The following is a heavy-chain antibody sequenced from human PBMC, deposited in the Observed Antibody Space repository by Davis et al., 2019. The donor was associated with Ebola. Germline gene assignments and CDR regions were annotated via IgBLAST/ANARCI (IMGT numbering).Heavy chain of an antibody. D-gene: IGHD1-26*01. Sequence: SETLSLTCTVSGYSISSGYYWGWIRQSPGKGLEWIGTIYHSGSTYYNPSFKSRVTISVDTSKNQFSLKLSSVTAADTAVYYCARGVVGSTTIYYYGMDVWGQGTTVTVSS. CDR3: ARGVVGSTTIYYYGMDV. CDR2: IYHSGST. CDR1: GYSISSGYY. V-gene: IGHV4-38-2*02. J-gene: IGHJ6*02.